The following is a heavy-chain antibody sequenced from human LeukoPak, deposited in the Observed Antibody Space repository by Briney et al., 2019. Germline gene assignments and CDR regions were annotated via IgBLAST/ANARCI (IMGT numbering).Heavy chain of an antibody. CDR3: ASDIRGRKSGGEGY. Sequence: SVXXXXXXSXGTFISYAXSWVRQAPGQGLEWMGRIIPIFGTANYAQKFQGRVTITTEEDTSTAYMELSSLRSEDTAVYYCASDIRGRKSGGEGYWGQGTLVTVSS. D-gene: IGHD4-17*01. V-gene: IGHV1-69*05. CDR2: IIPIFGTA. J-gene: IGHJ4*02. CDR1: XGTFISYA.